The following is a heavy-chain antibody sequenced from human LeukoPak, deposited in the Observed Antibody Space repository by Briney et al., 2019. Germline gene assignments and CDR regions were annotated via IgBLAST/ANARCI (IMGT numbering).Heavy chain of an antibody. CDR2: INHSGST. D-gene: IGHD1-1*01. CDR1: GFTFSSYA. Sequence: GSLRLSCAASGFTFSSYAMSWVRQPPGKGLEWIGEINHSGSTKYNPSLKSRVTISVDTSKNQFSLKLSSVTAADTAVYYCARGRYRSYWGQGTLVTVSS. CDR3: ARGRYRSY. V-gene: IGHV4-34*01. J-gene: IGHJ4*02.